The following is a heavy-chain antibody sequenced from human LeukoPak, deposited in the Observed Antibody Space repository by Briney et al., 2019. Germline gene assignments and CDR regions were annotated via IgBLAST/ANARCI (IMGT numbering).Heavy chain of an antibody. D-gene: IGHD3-10*01. CDR1: GFTFSSYW. Sequence: GGSLRLSCAASGFTFSSYWMSWVRQAPGKGLEGVANIKQDGSEKYYVDSVKGRFTISRDNAKNSLYLQMNSLRAEDTAVYYCARVDGSGTLDYWGQGTLVTVSS. CDR3: ARVDGSGTLDY. CDR2: IKQDGSEK. V-gene: IGHV3-7*04. J-gene: IGHJ4*02.